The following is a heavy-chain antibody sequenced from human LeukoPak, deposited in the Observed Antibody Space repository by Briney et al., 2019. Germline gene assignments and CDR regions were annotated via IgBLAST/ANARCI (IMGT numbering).Heavy chain of an antibody. V-gene: IGHV3-21*01. CDR3: ARDPLAVAGFDY. CDR1: GFTFSSYS. D-gene: IGHD6-19*01. Sequence: GGSLRLSCAASGFTFSSYSMNWVRQAPGKGLEWVSSISSSSSYIYYADSVKGRFTISRDNAKISLYLQMNSLRAEDTAVYYCARDPLAVAGFDYWGQGTLVTVSS. CDR2: ISSSSSYI. J-gene: IGHJ4*02.